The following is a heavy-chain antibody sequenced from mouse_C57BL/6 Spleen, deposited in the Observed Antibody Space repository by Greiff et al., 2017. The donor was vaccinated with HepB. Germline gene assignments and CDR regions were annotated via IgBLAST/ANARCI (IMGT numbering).Heavy chain of an antibody. J-gene: IGHJ3*01. V-gene: IGHV14-4*01. CDR1: GFNIKDDY. CDR3: TSTASSRGFAY. CDR2: IDPENGDT. Sequence: EVQLQESGAELVRPGASVKLSCTASGFNIKDDYMHWVKQRPEQGLEWIGWIDPENGDTEYASKFQGKATITADTSSNTAYLQLSSLTSEDTAVYYCTSTASSRGFAYWGQGTLVTVSA. D-gene: IGHD1-2*01.